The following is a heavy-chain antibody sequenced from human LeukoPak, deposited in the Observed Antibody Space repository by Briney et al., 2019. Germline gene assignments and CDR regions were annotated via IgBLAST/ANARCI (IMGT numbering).Heavy chain of an antibody. CDR2: IYYSGST. CDR3: ARGTRDGYNYYLDY. V-gene: IGHV4-39*01. Sequence: SETLSLTCTVSGGSISSSSYYWGWIRQPPGKGLEWIGSIYYSGSTYYNPSLKSRVTISVGTSKNQFSLKLSSVTAADTAVYYCARGTRDGYNYYLDYWGQGTLVTVSS. D-gene: IGHD5-24*01. CDR1: GGSISSSSYY. J-gene: IGHJ4*02.